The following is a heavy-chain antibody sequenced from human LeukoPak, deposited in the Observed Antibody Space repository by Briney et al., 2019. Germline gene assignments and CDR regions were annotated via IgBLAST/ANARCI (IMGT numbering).Heavy chain of an antibody. V-gene: IGHV3-30*02. J-gene: IGHJ6*03. CDR2: IRYDGSNK. D-gene: IGHD3-3*01. CDR1: GFTFSSYG. CDR3: AKDQTGDYDFWSGYPLYYMDV. Sequence: GGSLRLSCAASGFTFSSYGMHWVRQAPGKGLEWVAFIRYDGSNKYYADSVKGRFTISRDNSKNTLYLQMNSLRAEDTAVYYCAKDQTGDYDFWSGYPLYYMDVWGKGTTVTVSS.